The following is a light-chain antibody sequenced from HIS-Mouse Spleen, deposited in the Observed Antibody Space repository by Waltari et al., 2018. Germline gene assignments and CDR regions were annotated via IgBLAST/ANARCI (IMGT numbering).Light chain of an antibody. CDR1: ALPKKY. V-gene: IGLV3-10*01. Sequence: SYELTQPPSVSVSPGQTARTTCPGVALPKKYAYWYQQKSGQAPVLVIYEDSKRPSGIPERFSGSSSGTMATLTISGAQVEDEADYYCYSTDSSGNHVVFGGGTKLTVL. J-gene: IGLJ2*01. CDR2: EDS. CDR3: YSTDSSGNHVV.